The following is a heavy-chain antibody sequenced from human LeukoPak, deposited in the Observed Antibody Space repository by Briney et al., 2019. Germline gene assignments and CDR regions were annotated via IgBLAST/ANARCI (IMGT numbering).Heavy chain of an antibody. J-gene: IGHJ3*02. D-gene: IGHD5-12*01. CDR3: AGGLRSGAFDM. Sequence: PGGSLRLSCAASGFTFSDYYMSWIRQAPGKGLEWVSDISSTSIYTNYADSVKGRFTISRDNSKNTLYLQMNSLRVEDTAVYYCAGGLRSGAFDMWGQGTMVTVSS. CDR1: GFTFSDYY. V-gene: IGHV3-11*06. CDR2: ISSTSIYT.